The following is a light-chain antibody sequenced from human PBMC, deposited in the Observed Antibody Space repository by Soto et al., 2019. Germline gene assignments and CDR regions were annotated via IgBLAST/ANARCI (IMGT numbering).Light chain of an antibody. CDR3: SSGAGCHLCV. CDR1: SSDIGGYNY. J-gene: IGLJ1*01. V-gene: IGLV2-8*01. CDR2: EVT. Sequence: QSFLTQPPSASGSPGQSVTISCTGTSSDIGGYNYVSWFQQHPGKAPKLIIYEVTKRPSGVPDRFSGSKSGNTASLTVSGLQAEDEADYYCSSGAGCHLCVFGTGTKVTVL.